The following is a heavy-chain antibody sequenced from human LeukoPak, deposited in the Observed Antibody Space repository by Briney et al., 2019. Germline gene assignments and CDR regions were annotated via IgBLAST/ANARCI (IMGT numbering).Heavy chain of an antibody. CDR1: GFTFDDYT. J-gene: IGHJ4*02. V-gene: IGHV3-43*01. CDR3: AILSIGYCTNGVCYTDY. D-gene: IGHD2-8*01. CDR2: ISWDGGST. Sequence: PGGSLRLSCAASGFTFDDYTMHWVRQAPGKGLEWVSLISWDGGSTYYADSVKGRFTISRGNSKNSLYLQMNSLRTEDTALYYCAILSIGYCTNGVCYTDYWGQGTLVTVSS.